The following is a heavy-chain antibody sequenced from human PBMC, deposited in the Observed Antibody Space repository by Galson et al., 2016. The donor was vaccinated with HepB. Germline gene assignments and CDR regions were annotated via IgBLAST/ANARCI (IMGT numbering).Heavy chain of an antibody. CDR1: GFTVSTYY. CDR2: MFYGGTT. Sequence: SLRLSCAASGFTVSTYYMNWVRQAPGKGLEWVSGMFYGGTTYYADSVEGRFTISRDDSMNTFYLQMTSLTAEDKAVYFCARTSHRECTGTRCVNFRYYSYYMDVWGKGTTVTVSS. V-gene: IGHV3-53*01. D-gene: IGHD2-2*01. CDR3: ARTSHRECTGTRCVNFRYYSYYMDV. J-gene: IGHJ6*03.